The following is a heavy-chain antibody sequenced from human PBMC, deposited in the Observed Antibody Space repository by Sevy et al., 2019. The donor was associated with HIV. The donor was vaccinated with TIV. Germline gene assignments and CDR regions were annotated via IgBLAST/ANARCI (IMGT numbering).Heavy chain of an antibody. V-gene: IGHV4-39*01. D-gene: IGHD6-6*01. CDR1: GGSISSSSYY. Sequence: SETLSLTCTVSGGSISSSSYYWGWIRQPPGKGLEWIGSIYYSGSTYYNPSLKSRVTIPVDTSKNQFSLKLSSVTAADTAVYYCARLGYSSSSGDDAFDIWGQGTMVTVSS. J-gene: IGHJ3*02. CDR3: ARLGYSSSSGDDAFDI. CDR2: IYYSGST.